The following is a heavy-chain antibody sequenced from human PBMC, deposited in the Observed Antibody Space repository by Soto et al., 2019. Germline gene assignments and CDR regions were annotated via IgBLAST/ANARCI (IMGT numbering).Heavy chain of an antibody. J-gene: IGHJ6*03. CDR1: GFTFSDYY. D-gene: IGHD2-2*01. V-gene: IGHV3-11*01. Sequence: QVQLVESGGGLVKPGGSLRLSCAASGFTFSDYYMSWIRQAPGKGLEWVSYISSSGSTIYYADSVKGRFTISRDNAKNSLYLQMNSLRADHTAVYYCVSERLVVVPAQDYYMDVWGKGTTVTVSS. CDR3: VSERLVVVPAQDYYMDV. CDR2: ISSSGSTI.